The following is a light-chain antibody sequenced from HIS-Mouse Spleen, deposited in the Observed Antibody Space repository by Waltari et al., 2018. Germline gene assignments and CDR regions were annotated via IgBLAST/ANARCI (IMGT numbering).Light chain of an antibody. V-gene: IGLV2-8*01. CDR2: EVS. J-gene: IGLJ2*01. CDR3: SSYAGSNNVV. Sequence: QSALTQPPSASGSPGQSVTISCTGTSSDVGGYNYVSWYQQHPVKAPKRMISEVSKRPSGVPGHFSCSKSGNTGSLTVSGLQAEDEADYYCSSYAGSNNVVFGGGTKLTVL. CDR1: SSDVGGYNY.